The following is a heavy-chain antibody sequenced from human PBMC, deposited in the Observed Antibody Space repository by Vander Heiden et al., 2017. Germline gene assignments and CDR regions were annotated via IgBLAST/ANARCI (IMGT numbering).Heavy chain of an antibody. J-gene: IGHJ4*02. CDR3: VRDREDWD. Sequence: EVLLVDPGGGVVQPGGSLHLSCTASGFSFSSTTYWVHWVRQAPGKGLVWVSRVSADGTSTAYADSVKGRFTMSRDNAKNTVSLQMNSLRAEDTAVYYCVRDREDWDWGQGTLVTVSS. V-gene: IGHV3-74*01. D-gene: IGHD2-15*01. CDR2: VSADGTST. CDR1: GFSFSSTTYW.